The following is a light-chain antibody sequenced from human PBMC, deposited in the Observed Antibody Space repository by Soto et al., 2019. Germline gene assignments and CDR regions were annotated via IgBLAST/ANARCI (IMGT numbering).Light chain of an antibody. J-gene: IGKJ4*01. CDR2: GAS. V-gene: IGKV3-20*01. CDR3: QQYGSSPPLT. Sequence: EIVLTQSPGTLSLSPGERATLSCRASQSVSSSYLAWYQQKPGQAPRLLIYGASSRATGIPDRFSGSGSGADLPLTISRLEPEDFAVYYCQQYGSSPPLTFGGGTKVEIK. CDR1: QSVSSSY.